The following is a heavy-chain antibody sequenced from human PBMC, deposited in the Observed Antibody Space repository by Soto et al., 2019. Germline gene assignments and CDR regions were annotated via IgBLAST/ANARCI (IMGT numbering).Heavy chain of an antibody. D-gene: IGHD6-13*01. J-gene: IGHJ4*02. Sequence: QVQLQESGPGLVKPSGTLSLTCAVSGGSISSNYWWNWVRQPPGKGLEWIGEFYHSASTNYNPSLKGRVTISVDKSKNQFSLKLSSVTAADTAVYYCARGYRYYFYYWGQGTLVTVSS. CDR1: GGSISSNYW. CDR2: FYHSAST. V-gene: IGHV4-4*02. CDR3: ARGYRYYFYY.